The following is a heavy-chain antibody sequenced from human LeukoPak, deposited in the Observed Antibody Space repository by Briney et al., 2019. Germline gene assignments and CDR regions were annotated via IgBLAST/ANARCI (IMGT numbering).Heavy chain of an antibody. D-gene: IGHD1-26*01. CDR1: GGSISSGGYS. V-gene: IGHV4-61*08. CDR2: IYYSGST. CDR3: ARVIMGSGSYPFDY. J-gene: IGHJ4*02. Sequence: SETLSLTCAVSGGSISSGGYSWSWIRQPPGKGLEWIGYIYYSGSTNYNPSLKSRVTISVDTSKNQFSLKLSSVTAADTAVYYCARVIMGSGSYPFDYWGQGTLVTVSS.